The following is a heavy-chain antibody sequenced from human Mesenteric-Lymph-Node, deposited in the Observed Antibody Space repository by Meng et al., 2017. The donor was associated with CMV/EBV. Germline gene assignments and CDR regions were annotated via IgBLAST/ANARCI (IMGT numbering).Heavy chain of an antibody. J-gene: IGHJ6*02. CDR3: ARDVMAAAGTLTYYYYYYGMDV. Sequence: GESLKISCAASGFTFSSYWMHWVRQAPGKGLVWVSRINSDGSSTSYADSVKGRFTISRDNAKNTLYLQMNSLRAEDTAVYYCARDVMAAAGTLTYYYYYYGMDVWGQGTTVTVSS. CDR2: INSDGSST. V-gene: IGHV3-74*01. CDR1: GFTFSSYW. D-gene: IGHD6-13*01.